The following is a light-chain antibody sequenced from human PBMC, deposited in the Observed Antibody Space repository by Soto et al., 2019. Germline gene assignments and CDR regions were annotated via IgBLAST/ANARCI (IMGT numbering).Light chain of an antibody. CDR2: DNN. CDR3: GTWDSSLSVFV. J-gene: IGLJ1*01. CDR1: SSNIVNNY. V-gene: IGLV1-51*01. Sequence: QSVLAQPPSVSAAPGQRCTVSCSGSSSNIVNNYVSWYRHLPGTAPELLIYDNNQRPSVIPDRFSGSKSGTSATLGITGLQTGDEADYYCGTWDSSLSVFVFGTGTKVTVL.